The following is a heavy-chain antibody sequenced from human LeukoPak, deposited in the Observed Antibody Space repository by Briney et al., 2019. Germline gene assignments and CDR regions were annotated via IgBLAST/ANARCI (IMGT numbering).Heavy chain of an antibody. Sequence: SETLSLTCAVYGGSFSGYYWSWIRQPPGKGLEWIGEVNHSGSTNYNPSLKSRVTISVDTSKNQFSLKLSSVTAADTAVYYCARGGYSYGYPDYWGQGTLVTVSS. D-gene: IGHD5-18*01. CDR1: GGSFSGYY. V-gene: IGHV4-34*01. CDR2: VNHSGST. J-gene: IGHJ4*02. CDR3: ARGGYSYGYPDY.